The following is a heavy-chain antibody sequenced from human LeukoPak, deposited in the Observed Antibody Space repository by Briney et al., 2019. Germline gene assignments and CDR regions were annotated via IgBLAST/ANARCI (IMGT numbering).Heavy chain of an antibody. Sequence: GGSLRLSCAASGFTFSNYNMNWVRQAPGKGLEWVSSISSSSSYIYYADSVKGRFTISRDNAKNSLYLQMNSLRAEDTAVYYCARASNYYDSSGYYHTYYYYYYMDVWGKGTTVTISS. CDR3: ARASNYYDSSGYYHTYYYYYYMDV. CDR2: ISSSSSYI. D-gene: IGHD3-22*01. J-gene: IGHJ6*03. CDR1: GFTFSNYN. V-gene: IGHV3-21*01.